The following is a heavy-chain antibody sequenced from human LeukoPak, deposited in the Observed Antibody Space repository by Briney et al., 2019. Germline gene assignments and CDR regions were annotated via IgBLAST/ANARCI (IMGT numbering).Heavy chain of an antibody. CDR2: IRSSSGYV. Sequence: GGSLRLSCAASGFTFSSFTMNWVRQAPGKGLEWVSYIRSSSGYVYHADSVKGRFTISRDSATNSLYLQMNSLRAEDTAVYYCTRDGIAAAGPSFDYWGQGTLVTVSS. V-gene: IGHV3-21*01. J-gene: IGHJ4*02. CDR3: TRDGIAAAGPSFDY. CDR1: GFTFSSFT. D-gene: IGHD6-13*01.